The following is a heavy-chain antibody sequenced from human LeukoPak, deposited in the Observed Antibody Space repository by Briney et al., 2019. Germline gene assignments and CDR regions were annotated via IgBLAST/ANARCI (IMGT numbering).Heavy chain of an antibody. CDR3: ARHVIVPDSSGYPLD. CDR1: GGSFSGYY. CDR2: INHSGSN. Sequence: SETLSLTCAVYGGSFSGYYWSWIRQPPGKGLEWIGEINHSGSNNYNPSLKSRVTISVDTSKNQLSMKLSSVTAADTAVYYCARHVIVPDSSGYPLDWGQGTLVTVSS. J-gene: IGHJ4*02. D-gene: IGHD3-22*01. V-gene: IGHV4-34*01.